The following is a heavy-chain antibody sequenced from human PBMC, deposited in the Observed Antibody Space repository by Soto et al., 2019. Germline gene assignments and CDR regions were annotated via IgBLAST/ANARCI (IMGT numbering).Heavy chain of an antibody. D-gene: IGHD3-16*01. Sequence: PSATLSLTCDLPGGYNSRSHYYSGCVRQPPGKGLEWIGNLFSFGNTYYNPSLKSRVTMSVDTSKNQFSLKLSSVTAADTAVYYCARRGGIPPLHYMDVWGKGTTVTVSS. J-gene: IGHJ6*03. V-gene: IGHV4-39*01. CDR3: ARRGGIPPLHYMDV. CDR1: GGYNSRSHYY. CDR2: LFSFGNT.